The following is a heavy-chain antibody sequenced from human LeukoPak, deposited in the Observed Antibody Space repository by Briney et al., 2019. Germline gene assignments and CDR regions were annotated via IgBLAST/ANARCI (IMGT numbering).Heavy chain of an antibody. CDR2: ISWNSGSK. V-gene: IGHV3-9*01. CDR1: GFTFDDYA. J-gene: IGHJ5*02. Sequence: PGRSLRLSCAASGFTFDDYAMHWARQAPGKGLEWVSGISWNSGSKGYADSVKGRFTISRDNAKNSLYLQMNSLRAEDTALYYCAKASGSSGWYNWFDPWGQGTLVTVSS. D-gene: IGHD6-19*01. CDR3: AKASGSSGWYNWFDP.